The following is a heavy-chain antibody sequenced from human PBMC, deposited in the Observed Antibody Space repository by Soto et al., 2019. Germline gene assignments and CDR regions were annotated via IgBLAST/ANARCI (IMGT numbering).Heavy chain of an antibody. Sequence: SVKVSCKASGGTFSSYAISWVRQAPGQGLEWMGGIIPIFGTANYAQKFQGRVTITADESTSTAYMELSSLRSEDTAVYYCAGEPNYYSSSLNGMDVWGQGTTVTVSS. J-gene: IGHJ6*02. V-gene: IGHV1-69*13. CDR1: GGTFSSYA. D-gene: IGHD6-13*01. CDR2: IIPIFGTA. CDR3: AGEPNYYSSSLNGMDV.